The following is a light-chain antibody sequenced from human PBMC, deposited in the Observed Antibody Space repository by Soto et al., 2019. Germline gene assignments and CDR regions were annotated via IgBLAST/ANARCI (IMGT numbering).Light chain of an antibody. CDR1: RSMRNF. CDR2: AAS. Sequence: DIQMTQSPSSLSASVGDRVTITCRASRSMRNFLHWYQQKPGKAPKLLIFAASSLRTGVPSRFSGSGFGTVFNLTISSLQPEDFATYYCLQTYSSLRTFGQGTKVDIK. J-gene: IGKJ1*01. CDR3: LQTYSSLRT. V-gene: IGKV1-39*01.